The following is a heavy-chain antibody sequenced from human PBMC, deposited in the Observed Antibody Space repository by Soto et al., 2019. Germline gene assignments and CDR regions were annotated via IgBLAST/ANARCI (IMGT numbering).Heavy chain of an antibody. CDR2: IFHGGNT. CDR1: GFFISSGNY. D-gene: IGHD2-15*01. CDR3: ARARWYDAFDV. Sequence: LSLTCAVSGFFISSGNYWGWIRKPPGKGLEWIVSIFHGGNTYYNPSLKSRVTISVDMSKNQFSLKLNSVTAADTAVYYCARARWYDAFDVWGQGTVVTV. V-gene: IGHV4-38-2*01. J-gene: IGHJ3*01.